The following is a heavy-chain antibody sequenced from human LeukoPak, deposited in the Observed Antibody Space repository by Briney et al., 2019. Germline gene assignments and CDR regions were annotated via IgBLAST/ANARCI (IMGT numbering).Heavy chain of an antibody. CDR1: GGSISSYY. V-gene: IGHV4-59*01. Sequence: SETLSLTCTVSGGSISSYYWSWIRQPPGKALEWIGYIYYSGSTNYNPSLKSRVTISVDTSKNQFSLKLSSVTAADTAVYYCARMGSPLGGSYLDYWGQGTLVTVSS. D-gene: IGHD1-26*01. J-gene: IGHJ4*02. CDR3: ARMGSPLGGSYLDY. CDR2: IYYSGST.